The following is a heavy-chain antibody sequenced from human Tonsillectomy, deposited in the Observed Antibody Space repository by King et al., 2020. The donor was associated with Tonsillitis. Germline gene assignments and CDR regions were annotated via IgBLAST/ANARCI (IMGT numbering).Heavy chain of an antibody. CDR3: ARDNINNWKYWFDP. D-gene: IGHD1-1*01. CDR1: GGSISSYY. V-gene: IGHV4-59*01. Sequence: QLQESGPGLVKPSETLSLTCTVSGGSISSYYWSWIRQPPGKGLEWIGYIYYSGSTNYNPSLKSRVTISLDTSKNQFSLKLSSVTAADTAVYYCARDNINNWKYWFDPWGQEPWSPSPQ. J-gene: IGHJ5*02. CDR2: IYYSGST.